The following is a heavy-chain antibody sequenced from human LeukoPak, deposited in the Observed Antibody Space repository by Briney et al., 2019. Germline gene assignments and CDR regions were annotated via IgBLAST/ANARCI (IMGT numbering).Heavy chain of an antibody. CDR3: ARLSGYSSGHYYSDY. CDR1: GGSISSYY. Sequence: SETLSLTCTVSGGSISSYYWSWIRQPPGKGLEWVGYIYYRGSTNYNPSLKSRVTISVDTSKNQFSLKLSSVTAADTAVYYCARLSGYSSGHYYSDYWGQGTLVTVSS. J-gene: IGHJ4*02. CDR2: IYYRGST. D-gene: IGHD3-22*01. V-gene: IGHV4-59*01.